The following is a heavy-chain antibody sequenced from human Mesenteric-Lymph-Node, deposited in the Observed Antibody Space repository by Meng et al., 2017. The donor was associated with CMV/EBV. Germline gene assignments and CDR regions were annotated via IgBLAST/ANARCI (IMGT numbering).Heavy chain of an antibody. Sequence: LSLTCTVSGGSISSSLSYWGWIRQPPGQGLEWIGSIYYSGSTYYNPSLKSRVTISVDTSKNQFSLKLSSVTAADTAVYYCARGYYDDYWGQGTLVTVSS. CDR1: GGSISSSLSY. CDR3: ARGYYDDY. V-gene: IGHV4-39*01. D-gene: IGHD3-22*01. CDR2: IYYSGST. J-gene: IGHJ4*02.